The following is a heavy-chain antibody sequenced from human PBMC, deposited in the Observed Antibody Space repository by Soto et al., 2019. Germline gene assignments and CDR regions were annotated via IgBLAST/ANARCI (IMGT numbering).Heavy chain of an antibody. CDR2: VSATAGTT. J-gene: IGHJ4*02. CDR3: AKDRLAGGLDY. V-gene: IGHV3-23*04. Sequence: DVQLVDSGGGLVQPGGSLRLSCAASGFTFSNYAMSWVRQAPGKGLEWVSLVSATAGTTYYTDSVKGRFTISRDNSRNTVYLEMNILRADDTAAYYCAKDRLAGGLDYWGQGTLVTVSS. CDR1: GFTFSNYA. D-gene: IGHD3-16*01.